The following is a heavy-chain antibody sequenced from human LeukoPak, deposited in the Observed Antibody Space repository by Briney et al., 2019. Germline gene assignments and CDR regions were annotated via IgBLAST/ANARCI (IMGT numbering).Heavy chain of an antibody. CDR3: AKWEEALRAFDV. D-gene: IGHD3-3*02. CDR2: THHSGKT. J-gene: IGHJ3*01. Sequence: SVTLSLTCSVSGDSIRNYYWNWVRQPPGKSLEWIGYTHHSGKTYYNPSLKSRVSTSVDTSKNQFSLKLSFVTAADTAIYYCAKWEEALRAFDVWGQGTMVTVSS. V-gene: IGHV4-59*08. CDR1: GDSIRNYY.